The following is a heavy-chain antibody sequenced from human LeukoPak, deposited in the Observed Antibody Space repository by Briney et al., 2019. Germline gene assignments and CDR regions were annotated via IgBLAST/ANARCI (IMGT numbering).Heavy chain of an antibody. V-gene: IGHV3-23*01. Sequence: GGSLRLSCAASGFTFSSYAMSWVRQAPGKGLEWVSAISGSGGSTYYADSVKGRFTISRDNSKNTLYLQMNSLRAEDTVVYYCAKEVQYYYDSSGYYDYWGQGTLVTVSS. D-gene: IGHD3-22*01. CDR1: GFTFSSYA. CDR3: AKEVQYYYDSSGYYDY. J-gene: IGHJ4*02. CDR2: ISGSGGST.